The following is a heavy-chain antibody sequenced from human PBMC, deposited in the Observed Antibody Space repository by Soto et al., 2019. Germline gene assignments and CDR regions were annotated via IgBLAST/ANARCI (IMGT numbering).Heavy chain of an antibody. V-gene: IGHV1-24*01. D-gene: IGHD4-17*01. CDR1: GYTLTDLS. J-gene: IGHJ6*02. CDR2: FDPEDGET. Sequence: ASVNVSCKVSGYTLTDLSMHWVRQPPGKGLEWMGGFDPEDGETIYAQKFQGRVTMTEDTSTDTAYMELSSLRSEDTAVYYCATETTTVTTNQVGGGYYYYGMDVWGQGTTVTVSS. CDR3: ATETTTVTTNQVGGGYYYYGMDV.